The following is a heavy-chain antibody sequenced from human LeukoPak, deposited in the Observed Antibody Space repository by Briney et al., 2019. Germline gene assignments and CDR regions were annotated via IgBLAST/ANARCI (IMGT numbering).Heavy chain of an antibody. D-gene: IGHD2-15*01. J-gene: IGHJ4*02. Sequence: GGSLRLSCAASGFTFSNYWMTWVRQAPGKGLEWVANIKQDGSEKYYVDSVKGRFTIPRDNAKNSLYLQMNSLRAEDTAVYYCASPYCSGGSCFELDYWGQGTLVTVSS. CDR1: GFTFSNYW. CDR2: IKQDGSEK. V-gene: IGHV3-7*02. CDR3: ASPYCSGGSCFELDY.